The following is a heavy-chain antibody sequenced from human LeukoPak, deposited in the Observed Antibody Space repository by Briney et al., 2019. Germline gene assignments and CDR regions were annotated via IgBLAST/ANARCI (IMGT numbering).Heavy chain of an antibody. V-gene: IGHV1-18*01. J-gene: IGHJ4*02. CDR2: ISPYNGNT. Sequence: GASVKVSCKASGGTFSSYGISWVRQAPGQGLEWMGWISPYNGNTDHAQKFQGRVTMTTDTFTSTAYMDLRSLRSDDTAVYYCARKLYDSSRYGQTYYFDNWGQGTLVTVSS. CDR3: ARKLYDSSRYGQTYYFDN. CDR1: GGTFSSYG. D-gene: IGHD3-22*01.